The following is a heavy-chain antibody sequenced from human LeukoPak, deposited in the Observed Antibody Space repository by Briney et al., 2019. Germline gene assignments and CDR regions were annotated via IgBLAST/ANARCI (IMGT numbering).Heavy chain of an antibody. CDR1: GFTFDDYA. CDR2: ISGSGGST. J-gene: IGHJ4*02. CDR3: AKNSRGGLYLLYYFDY. Sequence: GGSLRLSCAASGFTFDDYAMHWVRQAPGKGLEWVSAISGSGGSTYYADSVKGRFTISRDNSKNTLYLQMNSLRAEDTAVYYCAKNSRGGLYLLYYFDYWGQGTLVTVSS. D-gene: IGHD2-15*01. V-gene: IGHV3-23*01.